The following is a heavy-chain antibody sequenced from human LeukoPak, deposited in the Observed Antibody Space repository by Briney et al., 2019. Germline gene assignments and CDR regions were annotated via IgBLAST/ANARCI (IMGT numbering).Heavy chain of an antibody. CDR3: ARGPASGSNSAWFDP. CDR2: INHSGST. D-gene: IGHD3-10*01. CDR1: GGSLSHYY. J-gene: IGHJ5*02. V-gene: IGHV4-34*01. Sequence: SETLSLTCAVYGGSLSHYYWSWIRQPPGKGLEWIGEINHSGSTNYNPSLKSRVTISVDMSKNQFSLELTSVIAADTAVYYCARGPASGSNSAWFDPRGQGTLVTVSS.